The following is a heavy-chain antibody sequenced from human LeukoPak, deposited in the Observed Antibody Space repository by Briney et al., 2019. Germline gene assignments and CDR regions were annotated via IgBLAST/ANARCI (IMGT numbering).Heavy chain of an antibody. D-gene: IGHD3-16*01. CDR3: AREGAGTNYYYYYGMDV. CDR2: ISSSSSYT. J-gene: IGHJ6*02. CDR1: GFSFSDYY. V-gene: IGHV3-11*06. Sequence: GGSLRLSCSASGFSFSDYYMSWIRQAPGKGLEWVSYISSSSSYTNYADSVKGRFTISRDNAKNSLYLQMNSLRAEDTAVYYCAREGAGTNYYYYYGMDVWGQGTTVTVSS.